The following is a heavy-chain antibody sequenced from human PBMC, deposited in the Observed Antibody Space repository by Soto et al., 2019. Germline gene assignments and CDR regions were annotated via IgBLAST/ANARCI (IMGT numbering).Heavy chain of an antibody. J-gene: IGHJ4*02. V-gene: IGHV4-59*01. CDR3: ARNDYGGNPFFAY. CDR1: SGSLSGYY. D-gene: IGHD4-17*01. CDR2: IYYSGST. Sequence: QVQLQESGPGLVKPSETLSLTCSVSSGSLSGYYWSWIRQPPGKGLEWIGYIYYSGSTNYNPSLKCRVTISVDMSRNQVSLKVSSVTAADTAVYYCARNDYGGNPFFAYWGQGALVTVSS.